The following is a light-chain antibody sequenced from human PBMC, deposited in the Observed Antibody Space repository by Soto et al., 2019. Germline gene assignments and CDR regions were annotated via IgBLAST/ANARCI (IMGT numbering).Light chain of an antibody. CDR2: DNN. CDR3: ATWDAGLSGLYV. Sequence: QSVLTQPPSVSAAPGQKVTISCSGSSSNVGKDFVSWYQHFPGPAPKLLIYDNNKRPSGIPDRFSGSKSGTSATLGITGVQTGDEAYYYCATWDAGLSGLYVFGSGTKLTVL. CDR1: SSNVGKDF. V-gene: IGLV1-51*01. J-gene: IGLJ1*01.